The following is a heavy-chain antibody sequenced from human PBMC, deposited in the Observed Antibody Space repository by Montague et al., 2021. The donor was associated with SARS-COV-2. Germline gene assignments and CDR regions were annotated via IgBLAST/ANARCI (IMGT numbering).Heavy chain of an antibody. V-gene: IGHV6-1*01. CDR2: TYYRSKWYN. J-gene: IGHJ6*02. CDR3: TSGREGNYNVMDV. D-gene: IGHD1-1*01. CDR1: GGSVSSNSAT. Sequence: CAISGGSVSSNSATWNWVRQSPSRGLEWLGRTYYRSKWYNDYAVSVGSRVTINPDTSKNQFSLQLNSVTPEDTAIYYCTSGREGNYNVMDVWGQGTTVTVSS.